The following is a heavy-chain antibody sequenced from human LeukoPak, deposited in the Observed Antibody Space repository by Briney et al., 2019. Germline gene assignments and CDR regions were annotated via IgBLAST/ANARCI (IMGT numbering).Heavy chain of an antibody. CDR3: ARGALDTKTRFDY. CDR2: IYYSGST. Sequence: PSETLSLTCTVSGGSISGYYWSWIRQPPGKGLEWIGYIYYSGSTKCNPSLKSRVTISVDASKNQFSLRLSSLTAADTAVYYCARGALDTKTRFDYWGQGTLVTVSS. J-gene: IGHJ4*02. CDR1: GGSISGYY. V-gene: IGHV4-59*01. D-gene: IGHD5-18*01.